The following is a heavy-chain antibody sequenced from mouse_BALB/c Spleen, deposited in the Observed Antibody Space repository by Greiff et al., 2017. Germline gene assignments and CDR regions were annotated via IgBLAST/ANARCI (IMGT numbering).Heavy chain of an antibody. CDR1: GYTFTSYD. D-gene: IGHD2-10*01. J-gene: IGHJ1*01. Sequence: QVQLQQSGAELVKPGASVKLSCKASGYTFTSYDINWVRQRPEQGLEWIGWIFPGDGSTKYNEKFKGKATLTTDKSSSTAYMQLSRLTSEDSAVYFCASGTYYGNYDWYFDVWGAGTTVTVSS. V-gene: IGHV1S56*01. CDR3: ASGTYYGNYDWYFDV. CDR2: IFPGDGST.